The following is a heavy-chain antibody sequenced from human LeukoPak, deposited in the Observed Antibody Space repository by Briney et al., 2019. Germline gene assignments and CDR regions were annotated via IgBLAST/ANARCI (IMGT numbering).Heavy chain of an antibody. CDR2: ISGSGGST. J-gene: IGHJ3*02. Sequence: GSLRLSCAASGFTFSSYAMSWVRQAPGKGLEWVSAISGSGGSTYYADSEKGRFTISRDNSKNTLYLQMNSLRAEDTAVYYCAKGYDILTGYYTAFDIWGQGTMVTVSS. CDR1: GFTFSSYA. CDR3: AKGYDILTGYYTAFDI. D-gene: IGHD3-9*01. V-gene: IGHV3-23*01.